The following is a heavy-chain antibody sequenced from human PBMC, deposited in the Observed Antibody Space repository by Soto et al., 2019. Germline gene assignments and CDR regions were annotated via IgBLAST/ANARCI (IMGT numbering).Heavy chain of an antibody. CDR3: AKDHAGSGTDY. D-gene: IGHD2-15*01. CDR1: GFTFSSYG. J-gene: IGHJ4*02. V-gene: IGHV3-30*18. CDR2: ISYDGSNK. Sequence: QVQLVESGGGVVQPGRSLRLSCAASGFTFSSYGTHWVRQAPGKGLEWVAVISYDGSNKYYADSVKGRFTISRDNSKNTLYLQMNSLRAEDTAVYYCAKDHAGSGTDYWGQGTLVTVSS.